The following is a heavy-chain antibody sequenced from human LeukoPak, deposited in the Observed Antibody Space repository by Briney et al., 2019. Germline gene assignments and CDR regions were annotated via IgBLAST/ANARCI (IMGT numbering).Heavy chain of an antibody. V-gene: IGHV3-30*18. D-gene: IGHD3-10*01. Sequence: GSLRLSCAASGFTFSRYGMHWVRQAPGKGLEWVAVISYDGGNKYYADSVKGRFTISRDNSKNTLYLQMNSLRAEDTAVYYCAKDFGAAFDIWGQGTMVTVSS. CDR2: ISYDGGNK. CDR3: AKDFGAAFDI. J-gene: IGHJ3*02. CDR1: GFTFSRYG.